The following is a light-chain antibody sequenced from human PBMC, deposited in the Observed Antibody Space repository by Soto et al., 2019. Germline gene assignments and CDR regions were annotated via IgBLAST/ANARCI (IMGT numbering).Light chain of an antibody. CDR3: QQRSNWPPL. CDR1: QSVSSY. J-gene: IGKJ5*01. V-gene: IGKV3-11*01. Sequence: ELVLTHSPATLYLSPGARATLSCRASQSVSSYLAWYQQKPGQAPRLLIYDASNRATGIPARFSGSGSGTDFTLTISSLEPEDFAVYYCQQRSNWPPLFGQGTRLETK. CDR2: DAS.